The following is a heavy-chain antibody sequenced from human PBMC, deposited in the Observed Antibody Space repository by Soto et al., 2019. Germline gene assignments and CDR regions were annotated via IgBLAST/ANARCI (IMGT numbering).Heavy chain of an antibody. CDR1: GGSISSGGYY. V-gene: IGHV4-31*03. CDR2: IYYSGST. CDR3: ARFEGYDAITA. D-gene: IGHD5-12*01. Sequence: SETLSLTCTVSGGSISSGGYYWSWIRQHPGKGLEWIGNIYYSGSTYYNASLKRRVIISVDTSKNQFSLNLTSVTAADTAVYYCARFEGYDAITAWGQGTLVTVSS. J-gene: IGHJ5*02.